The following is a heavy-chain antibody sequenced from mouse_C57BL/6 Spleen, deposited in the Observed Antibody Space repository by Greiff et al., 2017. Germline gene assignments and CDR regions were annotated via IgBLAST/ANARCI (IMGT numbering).Heavy chain of an antibody. CDR2: IYPGDGDT. Sequence: LVESGPELVKPGASVKISCKASGYAFSSSWMNWVKQRPGKGLEWIGRIYPGDGDTNYNGKFKGKATLTADKSSSTAYMQLSSLTSEDSAVYFCARGNYGSLYFDYWGQGTTLTVSS. J-gene: IGHJ2*01. CDR1: GYAFSSSW. V-gene: IGHV1-82*01. D-gene: IGHD1-1*01. CDR3: ARGNYGSLYFDY.